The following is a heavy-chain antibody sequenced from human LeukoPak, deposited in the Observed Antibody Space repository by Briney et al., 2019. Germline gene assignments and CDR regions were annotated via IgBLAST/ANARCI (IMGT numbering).Heavy chain of an antibody. CDR1: GYTFTSYY. J-gene: IGHJ5*02. D-gene: IGHD2-2*01. CDR2: INPSGGST. Sequence: ASVKASCKASGYTFTSYYMHWVRQAPGQGLEWMGIINPSGGSTSYAQKFQGRVTMTRDTSTSTVYMELSSLRSEDTAVYYCARGRPLVVPAADYKNWFDPWGQGTLVTVSS. V-gene: IGHV1-46*01. CDR3: ARGRPLVVPAADYKNWFDP.